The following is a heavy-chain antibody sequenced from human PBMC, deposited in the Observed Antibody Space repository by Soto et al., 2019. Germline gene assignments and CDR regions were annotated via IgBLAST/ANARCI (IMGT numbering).Heavy chain of an antibody. D-gene: IGHD5-18*01. Sequence: EVQLLESGGGLVEPGESLRLSCAASGFTFHNAWMSWVRQAPGKGLEWVGRIKNRADGETTDYAVPVQGRFTISRDDSKTTLSLQMHSLKVEDTAVYYCTTGTAVAKYYFDFWGQGTLVTVSS. J-gene: IGHJ4*02. CDR2: IKNRADGETT. CDR3: TTGTAVAKYYFDF. V-gene: IGHV3-15*01. CDR1: GFTFHNAW.